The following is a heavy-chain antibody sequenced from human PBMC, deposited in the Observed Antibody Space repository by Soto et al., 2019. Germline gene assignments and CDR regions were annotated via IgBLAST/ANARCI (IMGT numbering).Heavy chain of an antibody. V-gene: IGHV4-30-2*01. D-gene: IGHD2-2*01. J-gene: IGHJ6*02. CDR3: AREKVVPAAAGSYYYYGMDV. CDR1: GGYISGGYYS. Sequence: SETLSLTCAVSGGYISGGYYSWSWVRQPPGKGLEWIGFIYNSGSTYYNSSLKSRVTISVDRSKNHFFLNLTSVTAADTAVYYCAREKVVPAAAGSYYYYGMDVWGQGTTVTVSS. CDR2: IYNSGST.